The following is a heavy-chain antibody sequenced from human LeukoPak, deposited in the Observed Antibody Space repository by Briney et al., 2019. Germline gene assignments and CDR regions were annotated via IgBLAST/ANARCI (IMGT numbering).Heavy chain of an antibody. J-gene: IGHJ4*02. V-gene: IGHV3-48*03. CDR2: ISSSGSTI. Sequence: HPGGPLSLSCAACGFTFSSYEMNWVRQAPGKGLEWVSYISSSGSTIYYADSVKGRFTISRDNAKNSLYLQMNSLRAEDTAVYYCATRYSGYDPFEYWGQGTLVTVSS. CDR1: GFTFSSYE. CDR3: ATRYSGYDPFEY. D-gene: IGHD5-12*01.